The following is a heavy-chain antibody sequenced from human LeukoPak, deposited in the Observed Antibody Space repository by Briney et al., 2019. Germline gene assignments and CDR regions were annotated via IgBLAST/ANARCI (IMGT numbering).Heavy chain of an antibody. CDR2: IHNSGST. CDR1: GGSLSTYY. Sequence: PSETLSLTCTVSGGSLSTYYWSWIRQPPGKGLEWIGYIHNSGSTHYTFSLKSRVTMSLDTSKNQFSLKLTSVTAAGTAVYYCARTDYSNTNWFDPWGQGTLVTVSS. V-gene: IGHV4-59*12. D-gene: IGHD4-11*01. CDR3: ARTDYSNTNWFDP. J-gene: IGHJ5*02.